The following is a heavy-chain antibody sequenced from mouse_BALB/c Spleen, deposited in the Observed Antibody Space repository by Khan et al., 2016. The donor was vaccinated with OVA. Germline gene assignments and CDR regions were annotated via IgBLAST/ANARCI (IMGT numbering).Heavy chain of an antibody. D-gene: IGHD1-1*01. J-gene: IGHJ2*01. Sequence: QLEESGPGLVKPSQSLSLTCTVTGYSITSVYAWNWIRQFPGNKLEWMGYISYSGVTSYTPSLKSRISITRDTSKNQFFLQLNSVTTEDTATYYCARGNYYGYYFDYWGQGTTLTVSS. CDR1: GYSITSVYA. CDR3: ARGNYYGYYFDY. CDR2: ISYSGVT. V-gene: IGHV3-2*02.